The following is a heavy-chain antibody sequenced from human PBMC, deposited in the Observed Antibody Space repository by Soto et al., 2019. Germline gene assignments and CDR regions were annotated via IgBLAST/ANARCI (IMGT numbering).Heavy chain of an antibody. CDR3: ARGRYGDY. V-gene: IGHV1-18*01. CDR2: ISAHNGNT. J-gene: IGHJ4*02. CDR1: GYAFTTYG. D-gene: IGHD1-1*01. Sequence: QVHLVQSGAEVKKHGASVKVSCKGSGYAFTTYGITWVRQAPGQGLEWMGWISAHNGNTNYAQKLQGRVTVTRDTSTSTAYMELRRLRSDVTAVYYCARGRYGDYWGQGALVTVSS.